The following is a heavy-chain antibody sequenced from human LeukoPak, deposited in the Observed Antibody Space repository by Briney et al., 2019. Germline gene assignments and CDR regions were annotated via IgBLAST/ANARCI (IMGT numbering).Heavy chain of an antibody. J-gene: IGHJ4*02. V-gene: IGHV3-23*01. CDR2: ISGIGGST. CDR3: AGSMRAVAVGPDSDY. D-gene: IGHD6-19*01. Sequence: GGSLRLSCAASGFTFSSYAMSWVRQAPGKGLEWVSAISGIGGSTYYADSVKGRVTISTDNSKNTLYLQMNSLRSEDTAVYYCAGSMRAVAVGPDSDYWGQGTLVTVSS. CDR1: GFTFSSYA.